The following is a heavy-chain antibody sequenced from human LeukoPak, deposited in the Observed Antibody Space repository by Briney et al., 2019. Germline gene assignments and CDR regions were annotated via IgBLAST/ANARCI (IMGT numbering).Heavy chain of an antibody. CDR2: ISYTGST. V-gene: IGHV4-59*01. Sequence: SETLSLTCTVSGGSISPYFWSWMRQPPGKGLEWIGYISYTGSTNYNPALKSRVTISVDTSKNQFSLQLTSVTAADTAVYYCARVDYRGVTNFDPWGQGTLVTVSS. CDR3: ARVDYRGVTNFDP. CDR1: GGSISPYF. J-gene: IGHJ5*02. D-gene: IGHD3-10*01.